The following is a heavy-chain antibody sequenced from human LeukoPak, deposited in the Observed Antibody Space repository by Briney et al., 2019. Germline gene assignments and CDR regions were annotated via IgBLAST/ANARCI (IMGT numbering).Heavy chain of an antibody. CDR1: GGTFSSYA. V-gene: IGHV1-69*01. Sequence: ASVKVSCKASGGTFSSYAISWVRQAPGQGLEWMGGIIPIFGTANYAQKFQGRVTITADEFTSTAYMELSSLRSEDTAVYYCASDHIAARDYFDYWGQGTLVTVSS. CDR3: ASDHIAARDYFDY. D-gene: IGHD6-6*01. J-gene: IGHJ4*02. CDR2: IIPIFGTA.